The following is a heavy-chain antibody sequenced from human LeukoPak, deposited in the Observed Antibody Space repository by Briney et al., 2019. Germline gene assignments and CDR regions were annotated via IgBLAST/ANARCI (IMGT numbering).Heavy chain of an antibody. V-gene: IGHV3-53*01. J-gene: IGHJ4*02. CDR1: GFTVSSKY. Sequence: NPGVSLRLSCAASGFTVSSKYMTWVRQAPGKGLEWVSIIYSGDNTYYPDSVKGRFTISRDTSKNTLYLQMNSLRAEDTAVYYCARDSGRNLYYFDYWGQGTLVTVSS. CDR3: ARDSGRNLYYFDY. D-gene: IGHD3-10*01. CDR2: IYSGDNT.